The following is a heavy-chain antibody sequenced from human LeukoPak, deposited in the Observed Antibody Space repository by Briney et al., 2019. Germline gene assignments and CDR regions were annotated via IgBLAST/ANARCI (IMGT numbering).Heavy chain of an antibody. CDR2: ISAYNGHT. V-gene: IGHV1-18*01. CDR1: GYTFTSYG. D-gene: IGHD3-9*01. J-gene: IGHJ5*02. CDR3: ARDLKYNILTGFRSSFGFDP. Sequence: ASVRVSCKASGYTFTSYGISWVRQAPGQGLEWMGWISAYNGHTNYEQKFQGRVTMTTDTSTSTASMELRSLRSDDTAVYYCARDLKYNILTGFRSSFGFDPWGQGTLVTVSS.